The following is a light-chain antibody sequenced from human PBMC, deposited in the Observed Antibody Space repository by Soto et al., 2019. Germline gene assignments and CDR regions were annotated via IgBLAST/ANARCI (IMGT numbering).Light chain of an antibody. J-gene: IGKJ1*01. CDR2: GAS. Sequence: EIVMTRSPATLSVSPGEMATLSFLSSQSPSGNVAWYQQKPGQAPRLLIYGASSRATGIPDRFSGSGSGTDFTLTISRLEPEDFAVYYCQQYGSSPPGTFGQGTKVDIK. CDR3: QQYGSSPPGT. V-gene: IGKV3-20*01. CDR1: QSPSGN.